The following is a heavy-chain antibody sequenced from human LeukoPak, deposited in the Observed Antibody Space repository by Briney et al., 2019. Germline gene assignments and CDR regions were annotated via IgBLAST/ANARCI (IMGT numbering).Heavy chain of an antibody. CDR2: TFYSGTT. D-gene: IGHD3-22*01. CDR3: ARGGRGYYDEHF. V-gene: IGHV4-61*01. J-gene: IGHJ4*02. CDR1: GGSVSSGLYY. Sequence: SETLSLTCTVSGGSVSSGLYYWSWIRQPPGKGLEWIGNTFYSGTTNSNPSLKSRVTVPVDTSRNQFSLKLSSVTAADTAVYYCARGGRGYYDEHFWGQGTLVTVSS.